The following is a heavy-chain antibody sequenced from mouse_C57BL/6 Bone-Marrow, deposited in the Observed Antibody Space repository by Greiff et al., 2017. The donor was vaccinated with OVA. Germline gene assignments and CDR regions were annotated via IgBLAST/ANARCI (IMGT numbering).Heavy chain of an antibody. Sequence: QVQLKQSGAELVRPGASVKLSCKASGYTFTSYGISWVKQRTGQGLEWIGVIYPRSGNTYYNEKFKGKATLTADKSSSTAYMEIRNQTSEDCAVYYYARGGTRDYWGQGTTLTVSS. V-gene: IGHV1-81*01. CDR2: IYPRSGNT. D-gene: IGHD3-3*01. CDR1: GYTFTSYG. CDR3: ARGGTRDY. J-gene: IGHJ2*01.